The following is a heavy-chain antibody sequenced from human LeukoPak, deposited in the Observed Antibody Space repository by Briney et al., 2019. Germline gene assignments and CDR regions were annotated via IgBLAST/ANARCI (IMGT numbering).Heavy chain of an antibody. CDR2: INSGSSTI. J-gene: IGHJ4*02. D-gene: IGHD4-23*01. Sequence: GGSLRLSCAASGFTFSSYAMSWVRQAPGKGLEWVSYINSGSSTIYYADSVKGRFTISRDNAKNSVYLQMNSLRAEDTAVYYCASLSLRWSDYWGQGTLVTVSS. V-gene: IGHV3-48*04. CDR1: GFTFSSYA. CDR3: ASLSLRWSDY.